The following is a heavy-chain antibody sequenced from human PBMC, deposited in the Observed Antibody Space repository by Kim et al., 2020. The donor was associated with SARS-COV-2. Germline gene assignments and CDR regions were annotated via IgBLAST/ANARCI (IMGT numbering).Heavy chain of an antibody. J-gene: IGHJ4*02. D-gene: IGHD3-9*01. CDR3: AGDILTGYYPLGY. Sequence: YADSVKGRFNISRDNANNSVYLQMNSLRDEYTAVYYCAGDILTGYYPLGYLGQGTLVTVSS. V-gene: IGHV3-48*02.